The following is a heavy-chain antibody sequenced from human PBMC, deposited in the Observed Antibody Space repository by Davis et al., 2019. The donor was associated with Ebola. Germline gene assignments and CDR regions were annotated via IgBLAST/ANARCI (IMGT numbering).Heavy chain of an antibody. V-gene: IGHV1-2*06. Sequence: AASVKVSCKASGYTFTSYYMHWVRQAPGQGLEWMGRINPNSGGTNYAQKFQGGVTMTRDTSISTAYMELSRLRSDDTAVYYCARDQGFWSGYYDYWGQGTLVTVSS. J-gene: IGHJ4*02. CDR2: INPNSGGT. CDR3: ARDQGFWSGYYDY. D-gene: IGHD3-3*01. CDR1: GYTFTSYY.